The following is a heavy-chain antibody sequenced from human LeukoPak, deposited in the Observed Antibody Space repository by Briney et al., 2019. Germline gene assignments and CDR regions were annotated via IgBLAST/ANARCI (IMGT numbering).Heavy chain of an antibody. Sequence: PSETLSLTCTVSGGYIGSYYWSWIRQPAGHGLEWIGRIYTSENTDYNPSLKSRVTMSVDMSTGQFSLRLTSVTAADTAVYYCAREGDYGDYSKSFYYMDVWGKGTTVTVSS. D-gene: IGHD4-17*01. CDR3: AREGDYGDYSKSFYYMDV. V-gene: IGHV4-4*07. CDR2: IYTSENT. J-gene: IGHJ6*03. CDR1: GGYIGSYY.